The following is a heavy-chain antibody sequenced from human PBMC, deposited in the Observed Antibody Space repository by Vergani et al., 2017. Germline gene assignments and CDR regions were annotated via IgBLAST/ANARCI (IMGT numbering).Heavy chain of an antibody. CDR2: ISGSGGST. CDR1: GFTFSSYA. V-gene: IGHV3-23*01. J-gene: IGHJ4*02. Sequence: EVQLLESGGGLVQPGRSLGLSCAASGFTFSSYAMSWVRQAPGKGLEWVSAISGSGGSTYYADSVKGRFTISRDNSKNTLYLQMNSLRAEDTAVYYCAKEVSHSYGGNSGNYWGQGTLVTVSS. D-gene: IGHD4-23*01. CDR3: AKEVSHSYGGNSGNY.